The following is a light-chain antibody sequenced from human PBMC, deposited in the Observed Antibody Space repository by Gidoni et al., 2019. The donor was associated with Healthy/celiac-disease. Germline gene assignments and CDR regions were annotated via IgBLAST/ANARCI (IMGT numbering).Light chain of an antibody. V-gene: IGKV2-28*01. CDR3: MQALQTPPT. CDR1: QSLLHSNGYNY. Sequence: DIVTTQSPLSLPVTPGEPASISCRASQSLLHSNGYNYLDWYLQKPGQSPQLLIYLGSNRASGVPDRFSGSGSGTDFTLKISRVEAEDVGVYYCMQALQTPPTFGQGTKLEIK. J-gene: IGKJ2*01. CDR2: LGS.